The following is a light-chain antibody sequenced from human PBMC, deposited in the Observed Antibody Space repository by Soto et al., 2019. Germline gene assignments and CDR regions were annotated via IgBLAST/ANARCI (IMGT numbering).Light chain of an antibody. CDR1: KSISSN. V-gene: IGKV3-15*01. Sequence: EIVLTQSPATLSVSPGERATLSCRASKSISSNLAWYQQRPGQAPRLLVYGASTRATGIPARFSGTGSGTEFTLTISSLQSEYFAVYYCQQYNRWTLITFGQGTRLEIK. J-gene: IGKJ5*01. CDR2: GAS. CDR3: QQYNRWTLIT.